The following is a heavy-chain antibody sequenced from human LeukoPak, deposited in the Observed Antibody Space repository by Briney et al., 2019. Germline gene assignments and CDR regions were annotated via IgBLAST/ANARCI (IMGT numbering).Heavy chain of an antibody. CDR3: PRYDYVWGSYYYPPLDF. CDR1: GYTFTIYA. V-gene: IGHV1-3*01. CDR2: INAGNGKT. Sequence: GASVTVSFTSSGYTFTIYAMHWGCQAPGQREGGMGWINAGNGKTKYSQKFQGRVTLPRDTSASTAYLELPSLRSQDTAVYLCPRYDYVWGSYYYPPLDFWGQGTLVPLSS. J-gene: IGHJ4*02. D-gene: IGHD3-16*01.